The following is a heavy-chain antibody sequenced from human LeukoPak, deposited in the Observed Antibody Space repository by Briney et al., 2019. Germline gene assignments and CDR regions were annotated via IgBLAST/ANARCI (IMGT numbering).Heavy chain of an antibody. V-gene: IGHV3-15*01. CDR1: GFTFSSYA. D-gene: IGHD6-6*01. CDR3: TTDRKQLDYFDY. J-gene: IGHJ4*02. Sequence: GGSLRLSCAASGFTFSSYAMSWVRQAPGKGLEWVGRIKSKTDGGTTDYAAPVKGRFTISRDDSKNTLYLQMNSLKTEDTAVYYCTTDRKQLDYFDYWGQGTPVTVSS. CDR2: IKSKTDGGTT.